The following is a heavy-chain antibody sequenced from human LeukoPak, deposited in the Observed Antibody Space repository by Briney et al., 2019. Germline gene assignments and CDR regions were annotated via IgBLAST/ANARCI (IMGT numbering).Heavy chain of an antibody. D-gene: IGHD3-16*01. CDR2: IKSDVVGGTV. Sequence: PGGALRVSCVASGFPFTIAWMNWVRLAPGEGLEGVGRIKSDVVGGTVDYMPPVKGRFTNSRENVKNTCYLKLRSLNTDGQGDEYCKSDPLIQGGVDFWGQGTLVPVSS. CDR3: KSDPLIQGGVDF. V-gene: IGHV3-15*01. CDR1: GFPFTIAW. J-gene: IGHJ4*02.